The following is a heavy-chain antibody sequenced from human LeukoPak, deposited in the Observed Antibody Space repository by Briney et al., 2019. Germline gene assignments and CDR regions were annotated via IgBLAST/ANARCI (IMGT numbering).Heavy chain of an antibody. CDR1: GGSFSGYY. D-gene: IGHD3-22*01. CDR2: INHSGST. V-gene: IGHV4-34*01. J-gene: IGHJ4*02. Sequence: SETLSLTCAVYGGSFSGYYWSWIRQPPGKGLEWIGEINHSGSTNYSPSLKSRVTISVDTSKNQFSLKLSSVTAADTAVYYCARLLPDSSGYFDYWGQGTLVTVSS. CDR3: ARLLPDSSGYFDY.